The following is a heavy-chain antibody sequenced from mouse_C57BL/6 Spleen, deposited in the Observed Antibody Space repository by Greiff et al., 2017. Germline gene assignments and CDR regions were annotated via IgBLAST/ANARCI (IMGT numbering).Heavy chain of an antibody. CDR2: IYPGSGST. Sequence: QVQLQQPGAELVKPGASVKMSCKASGYTFTSYWITWVKQRPGQGLEWIGDIYPGSGSTNYNEKVKSKGTLTVDTSSSTAYMQLSSLTSEDSAVYYCARSGGNPYYFDFWGQGTTLTVSS. D-gene: IGHD2-1*01. CDR1: GYTFTSYW. CDR3: ARSGGNPYYFDF. V-gene: IGHV1-55*01. J-gene: IGHJ2*01.